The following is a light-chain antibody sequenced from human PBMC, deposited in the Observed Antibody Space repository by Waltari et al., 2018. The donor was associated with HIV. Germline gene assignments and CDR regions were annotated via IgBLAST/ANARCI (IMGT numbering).Light chain of an antibody. CDR3: QQYNNWPPT. Sequence: EIVMTQSPATLSVSPGERATLSCRASQSVTSNLAWYQQKPGQAPRLLIYGASTRATRIPARFSGGGSGTEFTLTIRSLQSEDFAVYYCQQYNNWPPTFGQGTKVEIK. V-gene: IGKV3-15*01. CDR2: GAS. CDR1: QSVTSN. J-gene: IGKJ1*01.